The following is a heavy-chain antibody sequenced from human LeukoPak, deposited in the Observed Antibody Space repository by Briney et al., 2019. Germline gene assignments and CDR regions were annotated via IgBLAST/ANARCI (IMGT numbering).Heavy chain of an antibody. CDR1: GFTFSSYA. CDR3: AKDREPLAARPLHFDY. CDR2: ISGSGGST. V-gene: IGHV3-23*01. J-gene: IGHJ4*02. Sequence: GGSLTLSCAASGFTFSSYAMSWVRQAPGKGLEWVSAISGSGGSTYYAASVKGRFTISRDNSKNPLYLQMNSLKAEHTAVHYCAKDREPLAARPLHFDYWGQGTLVTVSS. D-gene: IGHD6-6*01.